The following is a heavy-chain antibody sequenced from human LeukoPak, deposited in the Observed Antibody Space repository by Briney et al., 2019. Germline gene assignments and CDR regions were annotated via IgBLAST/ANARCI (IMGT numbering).Heavy chain of an antibody. Sequence: SETLSLTCAVSGGSITTYYWTWIRQPPAQALEWIGYIYYTGNTKYNPSLESRVTMSIDTSRNEFSLKIYSVNAADTAVYFCASGSVVTALDQWGQGTLVTVSS. V-gene: IGHV4-59*01. CDR3: ASGSVVTALDQ. CDR2: IYYTGNT. CDR1: GGSITTYY. D-gene: IGHD2-21*02. J-gene: IGHJ4*02.